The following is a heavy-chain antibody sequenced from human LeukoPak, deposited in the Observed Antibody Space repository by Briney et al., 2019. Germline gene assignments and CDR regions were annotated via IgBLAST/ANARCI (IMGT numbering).Heavy chain of an antibody. CDR3: AREGQGSSSWYPPLDY. CDR1: GGSISSSSYY. V-gene: IGHV4-39*07. J-gene: IGHJ4*02. CDR2: IYYSGST. Sequence: KPSETLSLTCTVSGGSISSSSYYWGWIRQPPGKGPEWIGSIYYSGSTYYNPSLKSRVTISVDTSKNQFSLKLSSVTAADTAVYYCAREGQGSSSWYPPLDYWGQGTLVTVSS. D-gene: IGHD6-13*01.